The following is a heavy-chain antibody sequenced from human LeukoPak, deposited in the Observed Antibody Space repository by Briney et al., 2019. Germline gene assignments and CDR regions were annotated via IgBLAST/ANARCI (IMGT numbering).Heavy chain of an antibody. D-gene: IGHD5-24*01. CDR3: ARVRDGYNDAYDI. V-gene: IGHV1-46*01. CDR2: VNPSGDST. CDR1: GYTFTSHY. J-gene: IGHJ3*02. Sequence: ASVKASCKASGYTFTSHYIHWVRQAPGQGLEWMGIVNPSGDSTNYAQSFQGRVTMTGDTSTSTVYMELSSLRSEDTAVYYCARVRDGYNDAYDIWGQGTMVTVPS.